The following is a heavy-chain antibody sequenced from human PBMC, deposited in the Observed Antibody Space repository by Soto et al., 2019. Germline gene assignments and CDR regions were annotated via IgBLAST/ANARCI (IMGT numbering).Heavy chain of an antibody. CDR1: GGTFTSYV. V-gene: IGHV1-69*13. J-gene: IGHJ4*02. Sequence: ASVKVSCKASGGTFTSYVISWVRQAPGQGPEWMGGIIPMFGTPDYAQRFQGRVTITADESTNTAYMELNSLRSEDTAFYYCAVNDGPAVAYYFEDWGQGTLVTVSS. D-gene: IGHD3-10*01. CDR3: AVNDGPAVAYYFED. CDR2: IIPMFGTP.